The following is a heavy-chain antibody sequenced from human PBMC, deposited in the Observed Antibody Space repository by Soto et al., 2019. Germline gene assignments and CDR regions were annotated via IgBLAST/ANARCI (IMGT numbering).Heavy chain of an antibody. CDR3: AKDGLRFLEWLSYFDX. CDR1: GFTFSSYG. J-gene: IGHJ4*02. Sequence: GGSLRLSCAASGFTFSSYGMHWVRQAPGKGLEWVSVISYDGSNKYYVDSVKVRFTISRDNSKNTLYLQMNSLRAEDTAVYYCAKDGLRFLEWLSYFDXWGQGTLVTVSX. V-gene: IGHV3-30*18. CDR2: ISYDGSNK. D-gene: IGHD3-3*01.